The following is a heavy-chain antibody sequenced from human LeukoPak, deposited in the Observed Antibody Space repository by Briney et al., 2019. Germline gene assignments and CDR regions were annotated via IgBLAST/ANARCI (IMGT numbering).Heavy chain of an antibody. Sequence: GGSLRLSCVVSGFTFENHGMSWVRQAPGKWLEWVSSIDWNGGTTAYADSVKGRFTISRDNAKDSLYLQMNSLRAEDTALYYCARGTTDIVAEISDAFDIWGQGTVVTVSS. V-gene: IGHV3-20*04. CDR1: GFTFENHG. J-gene: IGHJ3*02. CDR3: ARGTTDIVAEISDAFDI. D-gene: IGHD5-12*01. CDR2: IDWNGGTT.